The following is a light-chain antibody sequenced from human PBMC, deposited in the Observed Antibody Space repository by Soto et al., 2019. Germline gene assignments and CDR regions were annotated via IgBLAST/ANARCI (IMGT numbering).Light chain of an antibody. V-gene: IGKV2-28*01. CDR2: LGS. J-gene: IGKJ1*01. CDR3: MQALQTPLT. Sequence: DIVMTQSPLSLPVTPGEPASISCRSSQSLLHSNGYNYLDWYLQKPGQSPQLLIYLGSDRASGLPDRFSGSGSGTEFTLKISRVEAEEVGVYYCMQALQTPLTFGQGTKVEIK. CDR1: QSLLHSNGYNY.